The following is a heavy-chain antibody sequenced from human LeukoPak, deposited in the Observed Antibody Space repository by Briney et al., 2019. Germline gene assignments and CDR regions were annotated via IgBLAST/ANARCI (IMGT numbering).Heavy chain of an antibody. CDR2: IYSGGGT. J-gene: IGHJ5*02. Sequence: GGSLRLSCAASGFTFSSYWMSWVRQAPGKGLEWVSVIYSGGGTYYADSVKGRFTISRDSSKNTLYIQMNSLRAEDTAVYYCATSSGYCFDPWGQGTLVTVSS. CDR1: GFTFSSYW. D-gene: IGHD3-22*01. V-gene: IGHV3-53*01. CDR3: ATSSGYCFDP.